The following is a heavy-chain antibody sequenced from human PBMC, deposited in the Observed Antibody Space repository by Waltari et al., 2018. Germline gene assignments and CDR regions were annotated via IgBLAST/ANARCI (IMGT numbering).Heavy chain of an antibody. J-gene: IGHJ4*02. CDR1: GFIFRTYG. D-gene: IGHD4-17*01. V-gene: IGHV3-23*01. CDR3: AKERLTVATESFDS. CDR2: ISDRGGKT. Sequence: EVQLLESGGGLVQPGGSLRLSCAASGFIFRTYGMNWVRQAQGKGLEWVAGISDRGGKTFYADSAKGRFTISRDNSQKTLYLQMNGLGVDDTAVYFCAKERLTVATESFDSWGQGTLVTVSS.